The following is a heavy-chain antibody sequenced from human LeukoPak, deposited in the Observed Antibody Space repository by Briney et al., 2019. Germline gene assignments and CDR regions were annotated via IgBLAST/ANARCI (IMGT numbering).Heavy chain of an antibody. Sequence: PGTSLRLPCAASGFPFSDYGMHGVRQAPGKGRAGVALISHDGKTKNYVESVRGRCTVSRDSSMNTLYLQMSSLRVEDTAVYYCAKIRQGAGTGWPLDHGGQGTLVTVSS. D-gene: IGHD6-19*01. J-gene: IGHJ4*02. CDR3: AKIRQGAGTGWPLDH. CDR1: GFPFSDYG. CDR2: ISHDGKTK. V-gene: IGHV3-30*18.